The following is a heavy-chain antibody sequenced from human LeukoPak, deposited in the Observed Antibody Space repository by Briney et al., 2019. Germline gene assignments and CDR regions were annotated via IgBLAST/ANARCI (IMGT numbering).Heavy chain of an antibody. D-gene: IGHD2-15*01. CDR1: GYTFTGYY. CDR3: ARARNYCSGGSCYYFDY. Sequence: GASVKVSCKASGYTFTGYYTHWVRQAPGQGLEWMGWINPNSGGTNYAQKFQGWVTMTRDTSISTAYMELSRLRSDDTAVYYCARARNYCSGGSCYYFDYWGQGTLVTVSS. J-gene: IGHJ4*02. CDR2: INPNSGGT. V-gene: IGHV1-2*04.